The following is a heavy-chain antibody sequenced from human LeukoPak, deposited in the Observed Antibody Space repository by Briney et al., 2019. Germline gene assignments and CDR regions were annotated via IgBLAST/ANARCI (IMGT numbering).Heavy chain of an antibody. CDR2: INRSGST. CDR1: GYSISSGYY. V-gene: IGHV4-38-2*02. Sequence: SETLSLTCTVSGYSISSGYYWGWIRQPPGKGLELIGEINRSGSTNYNPSLKSRVTISVDTSKNQFSLKLSSVTAEDTAVYYCARGVFPDCGSTSCYPNWFDPWGQGTLVTVSS. D-gene: IGHD2-2*01. CDR3: ARGVFPDCGSTSCYPNWFDP. J-gene: IGHJ5*02.